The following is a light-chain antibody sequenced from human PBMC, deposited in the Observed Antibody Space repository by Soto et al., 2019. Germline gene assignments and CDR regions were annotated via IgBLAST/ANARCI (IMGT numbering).Light chain of an antibody. Sequence: DIVMTQSPATLSVSRGERVTLSCRASQDIRSSLAWYQQKPGQAPRLLIYDASNRATGIPARFSGSGSGTDFTLTISSLEPEDFAVYYCQQRSNWLTFGGGTKVDIK. J-gene: IGKJ4*01. V-gene: IGKV3D-11*01. CDR2: DAS. CDR1: QDIRSS. CDR3: QQRSNWLT.